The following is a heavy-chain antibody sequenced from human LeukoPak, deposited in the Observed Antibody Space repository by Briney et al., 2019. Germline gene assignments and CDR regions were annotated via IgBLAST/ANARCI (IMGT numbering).Heavy chain of an antibody. CDR3: ARVKSGSLKGDAFDI. CDR2: ISSSSSYI. J-gene: IGHJ3*02. V-gene: IGHV3-21*01. Sequence: GGSLRFSCAASGFTFSSYSMNWVRQAPGKGLEWVSSISSSSSYIYYADSVKGRFTISRGNAKNSLYLQMNSLRAEDTAVYYWARVKSGSLKGDAFDIWGQGTMVTVSS. CDR1: GFTFSSYS. D-gene: IGHD1-26*01.